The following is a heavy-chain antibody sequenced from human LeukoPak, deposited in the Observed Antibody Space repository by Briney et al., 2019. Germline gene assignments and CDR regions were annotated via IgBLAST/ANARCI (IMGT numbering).Heavy chain of an antibody. J-gene: IGHJ5*02. CDR3: AREWSVATRPGWGWFDP. CDR2: ISSDGDNT. CDR1: GFTFSSYS. Sequence: PGGSLRLSCAASGFTFSSYSMHWVRQAPGKGLEYVSVISSDGDNTYYADSVKGRFTISRDNSKNTLYLQMGSLRAEDTAVYYCAREWSVATRPGWGWFDPWGQGTLVTVSS. D-gene: IGHD6-6*01. V-gene: IGHV3-64*02.